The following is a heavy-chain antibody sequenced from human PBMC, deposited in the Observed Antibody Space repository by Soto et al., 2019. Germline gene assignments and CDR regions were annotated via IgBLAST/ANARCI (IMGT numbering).Heavy chain of an antibody. Sequence: SETLSLTCTVSGGSISPNYWSWIRQPPGKGLEWIGYIHYRGRTNYNPSLKSRLTISVDTSKNQFSLKLISVTAADTAVYYCVRVLDPGHSDSWGQGTLVTVSS. J-gene: IGHJ4*02. CDR1: GGSISPNY. CDR3: VRVLDPGHSDS. CDR2: IHYRGRT. V-gene: IGHV4-59*01.